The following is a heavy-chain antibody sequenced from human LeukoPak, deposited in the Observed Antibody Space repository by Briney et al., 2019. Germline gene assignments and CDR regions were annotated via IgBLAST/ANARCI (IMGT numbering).Heavy chain of an antibody. CDR1: GVSISSGGYF. J-gene: IGHJ4*02. CDR2: LYTSGGA. CDR3: TRDAETHGDSFDY. V-gene: IGHV4-61*02. D-gene: IGHD4-17*01. Sequence: SETLSLTCAVSGVSISSGGYFWTWIRQPAGKGLEWIGRLYTSGGATYNPSLKSRVTSSLDTSKNQFSLELSSVTAADTAVYYCTRDAETHGDSFDYWGPGTLVTVSS.